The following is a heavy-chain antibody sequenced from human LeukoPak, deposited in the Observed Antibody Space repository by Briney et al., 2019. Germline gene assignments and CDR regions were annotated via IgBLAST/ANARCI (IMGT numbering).Heavy chain of an antibody. CDR1: GYTFTSYY. D-gene: IGHD1-26*01. Sequence: ASVKVSCKASGYTFTSYYMHWVRQATGQGLEWMGWMNPNSGNTGYAQKFQGRVTMTRNTSISTAYMELSSLRSEDTAVYYCARVRRGSYYYYYGMDVWGQGTTVTVSS. V-gene: IGHV1-8*02. CDR3: ARVRRGSYYYYYGMDV. J-gene: IGHJ6*02. CDR2: MNPNSGNT.